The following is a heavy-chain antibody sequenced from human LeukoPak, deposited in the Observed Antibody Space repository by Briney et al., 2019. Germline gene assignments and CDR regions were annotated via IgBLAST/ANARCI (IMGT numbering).Heavy chain of an antibody. CDR3: ARACSGGSCYFDY. V-gene: IGHV3-33*01. CDR2: IWHDGSNK. Sequence: GGSLRLSCAASGFTFNDYGMHWVRQTPGKGLEWVAVIWHDGSNKYYADSVKGRFTISRDNSKNTLYLQMNSLRAEDTAVYYCARACSGGSCYFDYWGQGTLVTVSS. CDR1: GFTFNDYG. J-gene: IGHJ4*02. D-gene: IGHD2-15*01.